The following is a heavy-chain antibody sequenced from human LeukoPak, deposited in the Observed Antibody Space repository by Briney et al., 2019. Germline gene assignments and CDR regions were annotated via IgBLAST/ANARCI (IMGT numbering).Heavy chain of an antibody. CDR1: GGSFSDYY. D-gene: IGHD6-6*01. V-gene: IGHV4-34*01. Sequence: SETLSLTCAVYGGSFSDYYWNWIRQPPGKGLEWIGEINHSGSTNYNPSLKTRVTISVETSKEQFALKLNSVTAADTAVYFCAKTPTALVRGGYYFDSWGQGTLVTVSS. J-gene: IGHJ4*02. CDR3: AKTPTALVRGGYYFDS. CDR2: INHSGST.